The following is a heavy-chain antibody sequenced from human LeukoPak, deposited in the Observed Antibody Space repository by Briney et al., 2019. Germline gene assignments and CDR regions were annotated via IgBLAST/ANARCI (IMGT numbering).Heavy chain of an antibody. CDR2: ISYDGSNK. CDR3: AKGSDDYGGNPDPGFDY. Sequence: GRSLRLSCAASGFTFSSYGMHWVRQAPGKGLEWVAVISYDGSNKYYADSVKGRFTISRDNSKNTLYLQMNSQRAEDTAVYYCAKGSDDYGGNPDPGFDYWGQGTLVTVSS. D-gene: IGHD4-23*01. V-gene: IGHV3-30*18. CDR1: GFTFSSYG. J-gene: IGHJ4*02.